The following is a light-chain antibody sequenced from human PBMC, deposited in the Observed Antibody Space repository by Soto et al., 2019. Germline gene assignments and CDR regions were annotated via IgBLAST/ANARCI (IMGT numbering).Light chain of an antibody. Sequence: QMADAPSTLSASVGDRVTITCRASQSISSWLAWYQQKPGKAPKLLIYKASSLESGVPSRFSGSGSGTEFTLTISSLQPDDFATYYCQQYNSFWTFGQGTKVDIK. J-gene: IGKJ1*01. V-gene: IGKV1-5*03. CDR3: QQYNSFWT. CDR2: KAS. CDR1: QSISSW.